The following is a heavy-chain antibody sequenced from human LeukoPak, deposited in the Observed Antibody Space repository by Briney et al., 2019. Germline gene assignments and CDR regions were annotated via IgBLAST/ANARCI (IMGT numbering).Heavy chain of an antibody. CDR3: ARAMT. V-gene: IGHV3-7*01. Sequence: PGGSQRLSCAASGFTFSGYWMSWVRQAPGKGLEWVANIKPDGSDKAYVDSVKGRFTISRDNTKNSLYLQMSSLRAEDTAVYYCARAMTWGQGTLVSVSS. CDR1: GFTFSGYW. CDR2: IKPDGSDK. J-gene: IGHJ5*02.